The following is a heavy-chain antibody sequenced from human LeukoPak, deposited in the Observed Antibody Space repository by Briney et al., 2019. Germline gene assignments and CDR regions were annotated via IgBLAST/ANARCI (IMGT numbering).Heavy chain of an antibody. V-gene: IGHV3-23*01. CDR1: GFPFSNYV. Sequence: GGSLRLSCAASGFPFSNYVMSWVRQAPGKGLEWVSAIIGSNTYYADSVRGRFTTPRDNSKNTLFLQMDTLRADDTAVYYCAKGSTDSRPYYFDFWGQGTLVTVSS. CDR3: AKGSTDSRPYYFDF. J-gene: IGHJ4*02. D-gene: IGHD6-13*01. CDR2: IIGSNT.